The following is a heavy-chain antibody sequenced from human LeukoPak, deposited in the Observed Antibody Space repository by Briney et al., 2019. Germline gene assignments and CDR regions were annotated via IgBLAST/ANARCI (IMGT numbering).Heavy chain of an antibody. Sequence: SGTLSLTCAVSGXSISSNNWWNWVRPPPGKGLAWIGEIYHSGSTNYNPSLKSRVSISVDKSKNQFSLNLTSVTAADTAVYYCARPIVGATDVFDIWGQGTMVTVSS. CDR1: GXSISSNNW. CDR3: ARPIVGATDVFDI. D-gene: IGHD1-26*01. V-gene: IGHV4-4*02. J-gene: IGHJ3*02. CDR2: IYHSGST.